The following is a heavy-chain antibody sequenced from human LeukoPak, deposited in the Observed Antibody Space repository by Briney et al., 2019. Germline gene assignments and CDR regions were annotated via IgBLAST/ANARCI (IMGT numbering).Heavy chain of an antibody. J-gene: IGHJ5*02. CDR1: GTAFRTYA. CDR3: VRTYDENPLGWFDP. D-gene: IGHD5-12*01. V-gene: IGHV3-64D*06. Sequence: GGSLRLSCSASGTAFRTYAMHWVRQPPGKGLYYVSAISINGGSTYYADSVRGRFTISRDNSKNTLYLQMSSLRPDDTAVYYCVRTYDENPLGWFDPWGQGTLVTVSS. CDR2: ISINGGST.